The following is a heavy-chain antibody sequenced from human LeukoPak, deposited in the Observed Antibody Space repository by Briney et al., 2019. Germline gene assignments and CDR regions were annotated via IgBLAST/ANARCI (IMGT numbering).Heavy chain of an antibody. J-gene: IGHJ4*02. V-gene: IGHV4-34*01. CDR3: ARRFFSPPDIDY. Sequence: SETLSLTCAVYGGSFSGYYWSWIRQPTGKGLEWIGEINHSGSTNYNPSLKSRVTISVDTSKNQFSLKLSSVTAADAAVYYCARRFFSPPDIDYWGQGTLVTVSS. D-gene: IGHD3-3*01. CDR1: GGSFSGYY. CDR2: INHSGST.